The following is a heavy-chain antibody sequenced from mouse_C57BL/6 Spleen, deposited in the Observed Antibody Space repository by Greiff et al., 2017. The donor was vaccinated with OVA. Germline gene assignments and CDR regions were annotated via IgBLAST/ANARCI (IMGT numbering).Heavy chain of an antibody. CDR2: IYPGDGDT. CDR3: ARSYYYGSSFCALDD. D-gene: IGHD1-1*01. J-gene: IGHJ4*01. Sequence: QVQLQQSGPELVKPGASVKISCKASGYAFSSSWMNWVKQRPGKGLEWIGRIYPGDGDTNYNEKFKGKATLTADKSSSTAYMQLSSLTSEDSAVYCCARSYYYGSSFCALDDWGQGTSVTVSS. V-gene: IGHV1-82*01. CDR1: GYAFSSSW.